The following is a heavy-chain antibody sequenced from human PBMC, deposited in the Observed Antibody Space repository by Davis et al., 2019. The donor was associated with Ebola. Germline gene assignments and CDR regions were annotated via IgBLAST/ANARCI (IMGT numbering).Heavy chain of an antibody. CDR2: IYHSGST. CDR1: GGSISSSSYY. CDR3: ARRDGSSGWYNYYGMDV. D-gene: IGHD6-19*01. Sequence: SETLSLTCTVSGGSISSSSYYWGWIRQPPGKGLEWIGSIYHSGSTYYNPSLKSRVTISVDTSKNQFSLKLSSVTAADTAVYYCARRDGSSGWYNYYGMDVWGQGTTVTVSS. V-gene: IGHV4-39*07. J-gene: IGHJ6*02.